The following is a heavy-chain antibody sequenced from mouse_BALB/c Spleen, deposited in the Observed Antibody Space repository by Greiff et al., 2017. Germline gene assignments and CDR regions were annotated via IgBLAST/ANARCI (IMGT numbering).Heavy chain of an antibody. Sequence: VKLVESGPGLVAPSQSLSITCTVSGFSLTSYGVHWVRQPPGKGLEWLGVIWAGGSTNYNSALMSRLSISKDNSKSQVFLKMNSLQTDDTAMYYCARGQLGLPPWFAYWGQGTLVTVSA. CDR2: IWAGGST. CDR1: GFSLTSYG. D-gene: IGHD3-1*01. J-gene: IGHJ3*01. V-gene: IGHV2-9*02. CDR3: ARGQLGLPPWFAY.